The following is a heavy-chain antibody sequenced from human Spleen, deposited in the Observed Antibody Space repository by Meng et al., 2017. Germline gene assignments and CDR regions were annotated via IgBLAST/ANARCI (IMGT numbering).Heavy chain of an antibody. CDR1: GFTFSSYE. D-gene: IGHD3-16*01. V-gene: IGHV3-48*03. J-gene: IGHJ4*02. Sequence: GESLKISCAASGFTFSSYEMNWVRQAPGKGLEWVSYISSSGSTIYYADSVKGRFTISRDNAKNSLYLQMNSLRAEDTAVYYCARLGGMGIASYYFDYWGQGTLVTVSS. CDR2: ISSSGSTI. CDR3: ARLGGMGIASYYFDY.